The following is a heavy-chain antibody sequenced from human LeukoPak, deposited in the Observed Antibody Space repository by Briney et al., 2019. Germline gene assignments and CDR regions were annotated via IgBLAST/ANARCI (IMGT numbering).Heavy chain of an antibody. CDR3: ARATIVVVVAATFALDY. CDR1: GYTFTGYY. V-gene: IGHV1-2*02. J-gene: IGHJ4*02. CDR2: TNPNSGGT. D-gene: IGHD2-15*01. Sequence: GASVKVSCKASGYTFTGYYMHWVRQAPGQGLEWMGWTNPNSGGTNYAQKFQGRVTMTRDTSISTAYMELSRLRSDDTAVYYCARATIVVVVAATFALDYWGQGTLVTVSS.